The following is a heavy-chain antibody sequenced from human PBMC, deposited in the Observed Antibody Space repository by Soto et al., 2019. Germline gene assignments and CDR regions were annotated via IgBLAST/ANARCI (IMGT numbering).Heavy chain of an antibody. Sequence: QVQLVQSGAEVKKPGSSVKVSCKASGGTFSSYTISWVRQAPGQGLEWMGRIIPILGIANYAQKFQGRVTITAEKSTRTAYMGLSSLRSEDTAVYYCARGGYSGYEGDESWGQGTLVTVSS. CDR2: IIPILGIA. D-gene: IGHD5-12*01. J-gene: IGHJ5*02. V-gene: IGHV1-69*02. CDR1: GGTFSSYT. CDR3: ARGGYSGYEGDES.